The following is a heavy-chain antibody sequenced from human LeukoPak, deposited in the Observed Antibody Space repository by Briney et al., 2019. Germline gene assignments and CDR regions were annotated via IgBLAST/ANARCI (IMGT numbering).Heavy chain of an antibody. Sequence: GGSLRLSCAASGFTFDDYGMSWVRQAPGKGLEWVSGINWNGGSTGYADSVKGRFAISRDNAQQSVHLQIFSLRPEDTALYYCSTSRPDRFLDSWGQGTLVTVST. J-gene: IGHJ4*02. CDR2: INWNGGST. V-gene: IGHV3-20*04. CDR1: GFTFDDYG. D-gene: IGHD1-14*01. CDR3: STSRPDRFLDS.